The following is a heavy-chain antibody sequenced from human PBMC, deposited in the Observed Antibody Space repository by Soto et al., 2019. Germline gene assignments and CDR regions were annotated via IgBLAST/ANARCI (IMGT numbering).Heavy chain of an antibody. CDR3: ARGLYECTTNSCSLNWFDP. CDR1: GGSFSGSY. Sequence: SETLSLTCAVYGGSFSGSYWHWIRQPPGKGLEWIGEASPSGSTNYNPSLRSRVTISLDTSKNHFSLNLSSVTAADTAVYYCARGLYECTTNSCSLNWFDPWGQGTLVTVSS. CDR2: ASPSGST. D-gene: IGHD2-2*01. J-gene: IGHJ5*02. V-gene: IGHV4-34*01.